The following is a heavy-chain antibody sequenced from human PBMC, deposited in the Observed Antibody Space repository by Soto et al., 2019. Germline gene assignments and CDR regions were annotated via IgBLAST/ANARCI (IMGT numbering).Heavy chain of an antibody. CDR2: INTDGSRT. V-gene: IGHV3-74*03. J-gene: IGHJ5*02. D-gene: IGHD1-26*01. CDR3: ARVASGSYDWFDP. Sequence: EVQLVESGGGLVQPGGSLRLSCAASKFTFSRYWMHWVRQTPGTGLMWVSRINTDGSRTTYADSVKGRFTISRDNAKNTVFLDMNSLRAEDTAVYYCARVASGSYDWFDPWGQGTLVTVSS. CDR1: KFTFSRYW.